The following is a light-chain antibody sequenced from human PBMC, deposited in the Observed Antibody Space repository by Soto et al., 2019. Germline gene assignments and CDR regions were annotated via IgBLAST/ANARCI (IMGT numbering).Light chain of an antibody. Sequence: DIQMTQSPSTLSGSVGDRVTITCRASQTINSWLAWYQQKPGKAPKLLIYKASTLKSGVPSRFSGSGSGTEFTLTISSLQSEDFAVYYCQQYNNWPPQTFGQGTKVDIK. CDR2: KAS. CDR1: QTINSW. V-gene: IGKV1-5*03. CDR3: QQYNNWPPQT. J-gene: IGKJ1*01.